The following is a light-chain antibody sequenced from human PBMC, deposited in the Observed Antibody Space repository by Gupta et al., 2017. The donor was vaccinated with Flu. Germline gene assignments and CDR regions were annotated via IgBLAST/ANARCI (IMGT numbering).Light chain of an antibody. CDR3: QQSYSTPIT. J-gene: IGKJ5*01. CDR1: QSINTY. CDR2: LAS. Sequence: DIQMTQSPSSLSASVGDRVTITCRSSQSINTYLNWYQQKPGKAPKLLIFLASNLPSGVPSRFSASGSGTDFTLTISSLQPEDFASYYCQQSYSTPITFGQGTRLAI. V-gene: IGKV1-39*01.